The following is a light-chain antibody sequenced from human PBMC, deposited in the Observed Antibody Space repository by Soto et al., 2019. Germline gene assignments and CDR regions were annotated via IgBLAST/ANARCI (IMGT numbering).Light chain of an antibody. J-gene: IGLJ1*01. CDR3: SSHTNVSTWACV. Sequence: QSVLTQPASVSGSPGQSITISCTGTSSDVVAYKYVSWYQQHPGQAPKLMIYEASNRPSGVSNRFSGSKSGNTASLTISGLQAEDEADYYCSSHTNVSTWACVFGTGTKVTVL. V-gene: IGLV2-14*01. CDR1: SSDVVAYKY. CDR2: EAS.